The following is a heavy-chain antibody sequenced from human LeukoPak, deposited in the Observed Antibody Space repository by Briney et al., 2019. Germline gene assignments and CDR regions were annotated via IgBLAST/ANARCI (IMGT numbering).Heavy chain of an antibody. V-gene: IGHV3-23*01. J-gene: IGHJ4*02. D-gene: IGHD2-15*01. CDR1: GFTFSSYA. CDR3: AKSGLNRFDY. Sequence: GGSLRLSCAASGFTFSSYAMSWVRQAPGRGLEWVSTISGSGTYYADSVKGRFTISRDNSKNTLYLQMNSLRAEDTAVYYCAKSGLNRFDYWGQGTLVTVSS. CDR2: ISGSGT.